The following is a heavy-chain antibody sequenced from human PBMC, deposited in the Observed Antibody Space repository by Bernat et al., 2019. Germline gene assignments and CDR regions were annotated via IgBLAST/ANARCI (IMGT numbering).Heavy chain of an antibody. V-gene: IGHV3-66*02. CDR1: GFTVSSNY. CDR2: IYTSGST. J-gene: IGHJ3*02. Sequence: EVQLLESGGGLVQPGGSLRISCAVSGFTVSSNYMTWVRQAPGKGLEWVTVIYTSGSTYYEDSVKGRFTISRDNSKNTLYLQMNSLRGEDTAIYYCARDTSGGGDAFDIWGQGTLVTVSS. D-gene: IGHD1-1*01. CDR3: ARDTSGGGDAFDI.